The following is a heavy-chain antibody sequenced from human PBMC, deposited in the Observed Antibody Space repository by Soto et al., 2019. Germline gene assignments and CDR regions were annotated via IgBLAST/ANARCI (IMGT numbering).Heavy chain of an antibody. D-gene: IGHD6-13*01. J-gene: IGHJ4*02. CDR2: IYWDDDK. CDR3: AHALVYSSCWYTLYFDY. Sequence: QITLKESGPTLVKPTQTLTLTCTFSGFSLSTSGVGVGWIRQPPGKALEWLALIYWDDDKRYSPSLKSRLTITKDTSKNQVVLTMTNMDPVDTATYYCAHALVYSSCWYTLYFDYWGQGTLVTVSS. CDR1: GFSLSTSGVG. V-gene: IGHV2-5*02.